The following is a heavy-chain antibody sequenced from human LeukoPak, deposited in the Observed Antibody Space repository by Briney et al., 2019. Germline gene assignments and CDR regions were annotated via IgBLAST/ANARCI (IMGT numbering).Heavy chain of an antibody. J-gene: IGHJ4*02. Sequence: PGGSLRLSCAASGFTFSSYAMHWVRQAPGKGLEWVAVISYDGSNKYYADSVKGRFTISRDNAKNSLYLQMNSLRAEDTALYYCAKASSYDSSGYLDYWGQGTLVTVSS. V-gene: IGHV3-30-3*01. D-gene: IGHD3-22*01. CDR2: ISYDGSNK. CDR3: AKASSYDSSGYLDY. CDR1: GFTFSSYA.